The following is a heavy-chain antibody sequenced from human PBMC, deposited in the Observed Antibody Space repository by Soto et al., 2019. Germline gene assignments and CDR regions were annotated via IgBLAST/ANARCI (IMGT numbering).Heavy chain of an antibody. CDR2: INSDGSST. Sequence: EVQLVESGGGLVQPGGSLRLSCAASGFTFSSYWMHWVRQAPGKGLVWVSRINSDGSSTSYGDSVKGRFTISRDNAKNTLYLQINSLRAEDTAVYYCAISPWVRGVTFNWFDPWGQGTLVTVAS. CDR1: GFTFSSYW. D-gene: IGHD3-10*01. J-gene: IGHJ5*02. CDR3: AISPWVRGVTFNWFDP. V-gene: IGHV3-74*01.